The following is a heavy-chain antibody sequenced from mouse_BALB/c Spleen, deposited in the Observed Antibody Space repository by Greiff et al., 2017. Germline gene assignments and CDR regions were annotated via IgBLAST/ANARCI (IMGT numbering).Heavy chain of an antibody. J-gene: IGHJ4*01. CDR2: ISSGGGNT. Sequence: EVQGVESGGGLVKPGGSLKLSCAASGFTFSSYTMSWVRQTPEKRLEWVATISSGGGNTYYPDSVKGRFTISRDNAKNNLYLQMSSLRSEDTALYYCARGGYSYYYAMDYWGQGTSVTVSS. D-gene: IGHD2-3*01. CDR3: ARGGYSYYYAMDY. CDR1: GFTFSSYT. V-gene: IGHV5-9*03.